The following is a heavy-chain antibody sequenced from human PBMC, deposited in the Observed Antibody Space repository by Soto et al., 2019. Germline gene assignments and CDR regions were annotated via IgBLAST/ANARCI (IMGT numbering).Heavy chain of an antibody. CDR2: ISAYNGNT. V-gene: IGHV1-18*01. CDR3: ARDGLRYFDWLYKPGGHWFDP. Sequence: ASVKVSCKASGYTFTSYGISWVRQAPGQGLERMGWISAYNGNTNYAQKLQGRVTMTTDTSTSTAYMELRSLRSDDTAVYYCARDGLRYFDWLYKPGGHWFDPWGQGTLVTVSS. CDR1: GYTFTSYG. J-gene: IGHJ5*02. D-gene: IGHD3-9*01.